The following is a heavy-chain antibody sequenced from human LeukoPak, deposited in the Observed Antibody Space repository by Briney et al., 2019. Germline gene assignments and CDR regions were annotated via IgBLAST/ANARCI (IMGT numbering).Heavy chain of an antibody. CDR2: ISYSGST. Sequence: SETLSLTCTVSGGSINNYYWSWIRQPPGKGLEWIAYISYSGSTNYNPSLKSRGTISVDTSKNQFSLKLSSVTAADTAVYYCARGLSVVVTAIRYFDLWGRGTLVTVSS. D-gene: IGHD2-21*02. V-gene: IGHV4-59*12. CDR3: ARGLSVVVTAIRYFDL. J-gene: IGHJ2*01. CDR1: GGSINNYY.